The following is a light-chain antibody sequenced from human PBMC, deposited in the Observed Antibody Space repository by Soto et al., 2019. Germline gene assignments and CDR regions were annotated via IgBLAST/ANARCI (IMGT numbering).Light chain of an antibody. V-gene: IGLV2-8*01. J-gene: IGLJ1*01. CDR2: EVS. CDR1: SSDVGGYNY. Sequence: QSVLTQPPSASGSPGQSVTISCTGTSSDVGGYNYVSWYQQHPGKVPKLIIFEVSQRPSGVPDRYSGSKSGNTASLTVSGLHAVDEADYSCSLYAGSVYVFRTGSVVTVL. CDR3: SLYAGSVYV.